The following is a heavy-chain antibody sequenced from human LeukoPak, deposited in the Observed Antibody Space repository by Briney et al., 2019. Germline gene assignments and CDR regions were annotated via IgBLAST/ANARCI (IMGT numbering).Heavy chain of an antibody. CDR2: INSDGTTT. CDR3: AGSGITVTTSYYYYMDV. D-gene: IGHD4-17*01. Sequence: GGSLRLFCAASGFTFSRYWMFWVRQAPGKGLVCVARINSDGTTTNYADSVKGRFTISRDNAKNTLTLQLNSLRAEDTAVYYCAGSGITVTTSYYYYMDVWGKGTTVTVSS. J-gene: IGHJ6*03. V-gene: IGHV3-74*01. CDR1: GFTFSRYW.